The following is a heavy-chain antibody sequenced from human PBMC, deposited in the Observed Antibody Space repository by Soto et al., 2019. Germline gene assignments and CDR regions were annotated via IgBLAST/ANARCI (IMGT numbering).Heavy chain of an antibody. V-gene: IGHV3-30-3*01. J-gene: IGHJ4*02. D-gene: IGHD5-18*01. CDR1: GFTFSNHI. Sequence: GGSLTLSCAASGFTFSNHIMHWVRQAPGKGLEWVGVILDDGNNNYYADPEKGRFNIPRDNSHNTVSLHMNSLRADNTVLYYCAKDRPRRNYGYFFDYWGQGKPVTVS. CDR3: AKDRPRRNYGYFFDY. CDR2: ILDDGNNN.